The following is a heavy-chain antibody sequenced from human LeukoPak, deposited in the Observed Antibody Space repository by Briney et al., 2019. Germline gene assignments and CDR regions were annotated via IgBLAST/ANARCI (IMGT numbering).Heavy chain of an antibody. CDR3: ARRLTYDSRAYYCLDY. J-gene: IGHJ4*02. Sequence: GESLKISFKGSGYSFTSYWIGWVRQKPGRGLEWMGIIFPGDSDTRYSPSFQGQVTISADKSIGTAYLQWSSLKASDTAMYYCARRLTYDSRAYYCLDYWGQGTLVTVSS. V-gene: IGHV5-51*01. D-gene: IGHD3-22*01. CDR1: GYSFTSYW. CDR2: IFPGDSDT.